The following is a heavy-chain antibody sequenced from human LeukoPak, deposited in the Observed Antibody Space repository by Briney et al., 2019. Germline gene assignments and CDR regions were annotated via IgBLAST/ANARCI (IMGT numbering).Heavy chain of an antibody. Sequence: GGSLRLSCAASGFMFSGYWMTWVRQAPGKGLEWVANIKEDGSEKNYMDSVKGRFTISRDNAQNSLYLQMTSLRVEDTAVYYCAKVRRGSSGGPYYYYMDVWGKGTTVTVSS. J-gene: IGHJ6*03. CDR3: AKVRRGSSGGPYYYYMDV. V-gene: IGHV3-7*01. D-gene: IGHD1-26*01. CDR1: GFMFSGYW. CDR2: IKEDGSEK.